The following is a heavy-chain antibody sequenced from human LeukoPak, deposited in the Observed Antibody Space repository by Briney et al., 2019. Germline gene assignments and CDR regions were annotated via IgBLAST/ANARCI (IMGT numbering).Heavy chain of an antibody. V-gene: IGHV3-69-1*01. D-gene: IGHD1/OR15-1a*01. Sequence: PGGSLRLSCAASGFTFAVYAMNWVRQAPGKGLEWVSTIGSSGATYYADSVKGRFTTSRDIPKNSLYLQMNSLRAEDTAVYYCARETGTDAFDIWGQGTMVTVSS. J-gene: IGHJ3*02. CDR1: GFTFAVYA. CDR2: IGSSGAT. CDR3: ARETGTDAFDI.